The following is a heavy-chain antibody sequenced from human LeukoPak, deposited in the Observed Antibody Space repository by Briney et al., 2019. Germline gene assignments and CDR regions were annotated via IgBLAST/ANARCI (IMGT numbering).Heavy chain of an antibody. CDR1: GGSISSYY. V-gene: IGHV4-4*07. D-gene: IGHD3-22*01. CDR3: ARANSYDSSGHYYEFGY. Sequence: PSETLSLTCAVSGGSISSYYWSWIRQPAGKGLEWIGRIFTSGNTKYNPSLKSRVTMSVDTSRNQFSLKLTSVTAADTAVYYCARANSYDSSGHYYEFGYWGQGTLVTVSS. CDR2: IFTSGNT. J-gene: IGHJ4*02.